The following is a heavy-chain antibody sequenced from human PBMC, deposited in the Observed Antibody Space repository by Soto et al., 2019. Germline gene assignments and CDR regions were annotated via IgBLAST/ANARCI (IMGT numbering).Heavy chain of an antibody. D-gene: IGHD2-2*01. CDR3: ARVPLVTSRYYFDF. Sequence: EVQLVGSGGGLVQPGGSLRLSCVASGFTFSSYWMSWVRQSPEKGLEWVANINQDGSGKYHVGSVKGRFTISRDNAKNSLYLQMDSLRDEDTAVYYCARVPLVTSRYYFDFWGQGSLVTVSS. J-gene: IGHJ4*02. CDR1: GFTFSSYW. V-gene: IGHV3-7*01. CDR2: INQDGSGK.